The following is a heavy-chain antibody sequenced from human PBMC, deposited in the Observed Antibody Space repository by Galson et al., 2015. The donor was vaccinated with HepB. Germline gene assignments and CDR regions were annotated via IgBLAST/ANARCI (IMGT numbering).Heavy chain of an antibody. CDR1: GGSISSPSHY. CDR2: VFYSGNT. CDR3: VSRPRGHQLLPFDY. J-gene: IGHJ4*02. V-gene: IGHV4-39*01. Sequence: SETLSLTCTVSGGSISSPSHYWGWIRQPPGKGLEWIGDVFYSGNTYYTPSLNSRATLSVDTSKNEFSLKLTSLTATDTAIYYCVSRPRGHQLLPFDYWGQGILVTVSS. D-gene: IGHD2-2*01.